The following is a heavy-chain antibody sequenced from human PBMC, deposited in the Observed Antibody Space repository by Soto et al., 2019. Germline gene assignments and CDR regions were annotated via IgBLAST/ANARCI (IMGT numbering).Heavy chain of an antibody. Sequence: GSLRLSCAASGFTFSSCAMSWVRQAPGKGLEWVSAISGSGGSTYYADSVKGRFTISRDNSKNTLYLQMNSLRAEDTAVYYCAKDLFVVVPDSASPSDYWGQGTLVTVSA. J-gene: IGHJ4*02. CDR3: AKDLFVVVPDSASPSDY. V-gene: IGHV3-23*01. D-gene: IGHD2-2*01. CDR2: ISGSGGST. CDR1: GFTFSSCA.